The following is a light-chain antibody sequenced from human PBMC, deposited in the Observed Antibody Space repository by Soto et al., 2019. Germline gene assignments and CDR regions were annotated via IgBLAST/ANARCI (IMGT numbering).Light chain of an antibody. CDR1: QDINKY. V-gene: IGKV1-33*01. J-gene: IGKJ3*01. CDR3: QQYDTLPFT. CDR2: DAS. Sequence: DIQMTQSPSSLSASVGDRVTITCQASQDINKYLNWYQQKPGKAPKLLIYDASNLETGVPSTFSGSGSGTDFTFTISSLQPEDSATYFCQQYDTLPFTFGPGTKVDIK.